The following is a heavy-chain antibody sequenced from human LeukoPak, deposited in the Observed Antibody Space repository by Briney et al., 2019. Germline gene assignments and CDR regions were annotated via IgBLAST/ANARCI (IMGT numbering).Heavy chain of an antibody. Sequence: KSGGSLRLSCAASGFTFSSYSMNWVRQAPGKGLEWVSSISSSSSYIYYADSVKGRFTISRDNAKNSLYLQMNSLRAEDTAVYYCARARPSEYSSSSSIGYWGQGTLVTVSS. V-gene: IGHV3-21*01. D-gene: IGHD6-6*01. CDR2: ISSSSSYI. J-gene: IGHJ4*02. CDR1: GFTFSSYS. CDR3: ARARPSEYSSSSSIGY.